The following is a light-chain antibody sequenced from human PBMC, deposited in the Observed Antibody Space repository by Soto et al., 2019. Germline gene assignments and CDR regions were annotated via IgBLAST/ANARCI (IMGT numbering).Light chain of an antibody. V-gene: IGKV1-5*01. CDR3: QQYDSYTWT. Sequence: DIQMTQSPSTLSASVGDRVTVTCRASQSINTWLAWYQQKPGKAPKLLIYDASTLNSGVPSRFSGSGSGTDFTLTISSLQPDDFATYYCQQYDSYTWTFGQGTKVESK. J-gene: IGKJ1*01. CDR1: QSINTW. CDR2: DAS.